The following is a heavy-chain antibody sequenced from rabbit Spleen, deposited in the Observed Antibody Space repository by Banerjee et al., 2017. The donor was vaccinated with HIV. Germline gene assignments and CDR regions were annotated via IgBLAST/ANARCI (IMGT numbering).Heavy chain of an antibody. J-gene: IGHJ4*01. D-gene: IGHD8-1*01. CDR3: ARFAVSGTYYSDFNL. V-gene: IGHV1S45*01. Sequence: QEQLVESGGGLVQPEGSLTLTCKASGFSFSDRDVMCWVRQAPGKGLEWIACIYAGSTDFTYYASWAKGRFTISKASSTTVTLQMTSLTAADTATHFCARFAVSGTYYSDFNLWGQGTLVTVS. CDR1: GFSFSDRDV. CDR2: IYAGSTDFT.